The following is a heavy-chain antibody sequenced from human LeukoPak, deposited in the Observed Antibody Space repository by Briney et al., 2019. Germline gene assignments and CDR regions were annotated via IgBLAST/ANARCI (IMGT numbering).Heavy chain of an antibody. J-gene: IGHJ4*02. CDR2: IIPILGIA. Sequence: SVKVSCKASGGTFSSYAISWVRQAPGQGLEWMGRIIPILGIANYAQKFQGRVTITADKSTSTAYMELSSLRSEDTAVYYCARTPYQLLPYFDYWGQGTLVTVSS. V-gene: IGHV1-69*04. D-gene: IGHD2-2*01. CDR3: ARTPYQLLPYFDY. CDR1: GGTFSSYA.